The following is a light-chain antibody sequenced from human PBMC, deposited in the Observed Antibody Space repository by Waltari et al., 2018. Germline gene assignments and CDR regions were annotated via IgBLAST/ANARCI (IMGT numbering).Light chain of an antibody. V-gene: IGLV2-14*01. Sequence: QSALTQPASVSGSPGQSITISCTGTSSAVGGYNYVSWYQQHPGKAPKLMIYEVSNRPSGVSNRFSGSKSGNTASLTISGLQAEDEADYYCSSYTSSSTYVVFGGGTKLTVL. CDR2: EVS. CDR1: SSAVGGYNY. CDR3: SSYTSSSTYVV. J-gene: IGLJ2*01.